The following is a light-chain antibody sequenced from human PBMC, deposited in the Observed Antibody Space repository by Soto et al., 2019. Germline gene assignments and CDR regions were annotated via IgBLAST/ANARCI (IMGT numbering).Light chain of an antibody. CDR2: GAS. V-gene: IGKV3-15*01. CDR1: QSVSIN. CDR3: QQYNDWPPRT. Sequence: EIVMTQSPATRSVSPGDRATLSCRASQSVSINLAWYQQKPGQAPRLLIYGASTRATGVPGRFSGSGSGTEFTLTISALQSEDFAVYYCQQYNDWPPRTFGQGTKVDIK. J-gene: IGKJ1*01.